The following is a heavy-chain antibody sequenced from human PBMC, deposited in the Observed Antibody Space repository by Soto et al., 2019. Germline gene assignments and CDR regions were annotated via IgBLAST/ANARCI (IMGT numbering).Heavy chain of an antibody. V-gene: IGHV1-3*01. CDR3: ARDRDSSGYYSG. J-gene: IGHJ4*02. D-gene: IGHD3-22*01. Sequence: ASVKLSCKASGYTFTSYAMHWVRQAPGQRLEWMGWINAGNGNTKYSQKFQGRVTITRDTSASTAYMELSSLRSEDTAVYYCARDRDSSGYYSGWGQGTLVTVSS. CDR2: INAGNGNT. CDR1: GYTFTSYA.